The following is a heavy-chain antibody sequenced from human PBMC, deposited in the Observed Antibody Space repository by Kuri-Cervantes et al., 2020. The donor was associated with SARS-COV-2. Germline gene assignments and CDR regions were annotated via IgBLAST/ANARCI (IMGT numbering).Heavy chain of an antibody. CDR1: GFTFSSYG. V-gene: IGHV3-30*18. D-gene: IGHD3-3*02. J-gene: IGHJ4*02. Sequence: LSLTCAASGFTFSSYGMHWVRQAPGKGLEWVAVISYDGSNKYYADSVKGRFTISRDNSKNTLYLQMNSLRAEDTAVYYCAKARYRSSSNSISDYWGQGTLVTVSS. CDR2: ISYDGSNK. CDR3: AKARYRSSSNSISDY.